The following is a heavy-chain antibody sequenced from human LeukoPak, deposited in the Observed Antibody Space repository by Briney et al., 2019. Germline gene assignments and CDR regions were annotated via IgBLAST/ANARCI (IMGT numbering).Heavy chain of an antibody. D-gene: IGHD3-22*01. Sequence: PSETLSLTCAVYGGSFSGYYWSWIRQPPGKGLEWIGEINHSGSTNYNPSLKSRVTISVDTSKNQFSLKLSSVTAADTAVYYCARGLYYYDSSGPPRPSWFDPWGQGTLVTVSS. J-gene: IGHJ5*02. CDR2: INHSGST. CDR3: ARGLYYYDSSGPPRPSWFDP. V-gene: IGHV4-34*01. CDR1: GGSFSGYY.